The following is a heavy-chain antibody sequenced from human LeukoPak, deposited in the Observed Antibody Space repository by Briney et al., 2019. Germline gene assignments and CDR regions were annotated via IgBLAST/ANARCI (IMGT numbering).Heavy chain of an antibody. CDR2: ISGGGDTT. V-gene: IGHV3-23*01. CDR3: AKAYDYGRGYFDY. D-gene: IGHD3-10*01. CDR1: GWTRSKYD. Sequence: GGALRRSCAGSGWTRSKYDMSWVRQAPGKGLEWVSTISGGGDTTYYADSVKGRFTISRDNSKNTLYLQMNSLRAEDTAIYYCAKAYDYGRGYFDYWGQGTLVTVSS. J-gene: IGHJ4*02.